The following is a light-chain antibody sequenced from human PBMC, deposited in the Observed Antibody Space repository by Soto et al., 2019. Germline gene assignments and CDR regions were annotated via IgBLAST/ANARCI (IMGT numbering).Light chain of an antibody. J-gene: IGLJ1*01. V-gene: IGLV2-14*01. CDR2: EVS. CDR1: SSDVGGSNY. Sequence: QYVLSHPASVSWSPGHSITISCTGTSSDVGGSNYISWYQHHPHRAPKLLIYEVSYRPSGVSNRFSGSKSDNTASLTISGLQAEDDADYYCSSYTSSNTLEVFGIGTKVTVL. CDR3: SSYTSSNTLEV.